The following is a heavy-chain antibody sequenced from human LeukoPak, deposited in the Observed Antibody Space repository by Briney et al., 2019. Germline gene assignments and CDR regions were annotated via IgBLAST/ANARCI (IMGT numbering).Heavy chain of an antibody. V-gene: IGHV3-23*01. Sequence: PGGSLRLSCAASGFTFSSYAMSWVRQAPGKGLEWVSAISGSGGSTYYADSVKGRFTISRDNSKNTLYLQMNSLRAEDTAVYYCTKVDSSSWYYHFHHWGQGTLVTVSS. CDR2: ISGSGGST. D-gene: IGHD6-13*01. J-gene: IGHJ1*01. CDR1: GFTFSSYA. CDR3: TKVDSSSWYYHFHH.